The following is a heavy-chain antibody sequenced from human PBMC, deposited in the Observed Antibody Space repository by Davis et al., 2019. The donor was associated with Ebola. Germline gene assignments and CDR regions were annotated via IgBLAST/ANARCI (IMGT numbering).Heavy chain of an antibody. D-gene: IGHD5-18*01. Sequence: PGGSLRLSCAASGFTFSSYAMHWVRQAPGKGLEWVAVISYDGSNKYYADSVKGRFTISRDNSKNTLYLQMSSLRAEDTAVYYCVRPSYGLYYFDYWGQGTLVTVSS. V-gene: IGHV3-30*14. J-gene: IGHJ4*02. CDR2: ISYDGSNK. CDR1: GFTFSSYA. CDR3: VRPSYGLYYFDY.